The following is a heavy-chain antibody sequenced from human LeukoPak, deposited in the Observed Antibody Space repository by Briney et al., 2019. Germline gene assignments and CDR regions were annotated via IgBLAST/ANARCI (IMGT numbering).Heavy chain of an antibody. V-gene: IGHV3-23*01. CDR3: AKKYNTGLDP. Sequence: GGSLRLSCAASGLTFSNYWMNWVRQAPGKGLEWVSDISGSGASTYYADSVKGRFTISRDNSKNTLYLQMNSLRAEDTAVYYCAKKYNTGLDPWGQGTLVTVSS. J-gene: IGHJ5*02. D-gene: IGHD1-14*01. CDR1: GLTFSNYW. CDR2: ISGSGAST.